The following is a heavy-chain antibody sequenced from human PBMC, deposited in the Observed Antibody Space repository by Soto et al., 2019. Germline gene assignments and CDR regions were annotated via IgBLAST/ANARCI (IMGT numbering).Heavy chain of an antibody. D-gene: IGHD5-18*01. CDR3: AKDQSVDTAMAATD. CDR2: ISYDGSNK. V-gene: IGHV3-30*18. CDR1: GFTFSSYG. J-gene: IGHJ4*02. Sequence: QVQLVESGGGVVQPGRSLRLSCAASGFTFSSYGMHWVRQAPGKGLEWVAVISYDGSNKYYADSVKGRFTISRENSKNPLYLQMNSLRAEDTAVYDCAKDQSVDTAMAATDWGQGTLVTVSS.